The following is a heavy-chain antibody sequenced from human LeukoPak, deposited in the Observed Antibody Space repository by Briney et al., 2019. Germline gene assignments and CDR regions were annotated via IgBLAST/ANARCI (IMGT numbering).Heavy chain of an antibody. CDR2: ISSSSGTI. CDR1: GFTFSSYT. J-gene: IGHJ4*02. V-gene: IGHV3-48*02. CDR3: ATDLSYSH. D-gene: IGHD2-15*01. Sequence: GGSLRLSCAATGFTFSSYTMNWVRQAPGKGLEWVSFISSSSGTIYYADSVKGRFTISRDNAKNSLYLQMNSLRDEDTAVYYCATDLSYSHWGQGTLVTVSS.